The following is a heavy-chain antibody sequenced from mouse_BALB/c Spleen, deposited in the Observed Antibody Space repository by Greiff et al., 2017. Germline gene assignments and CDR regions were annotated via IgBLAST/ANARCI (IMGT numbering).Heavy chain of an antibody. CDR2: ISSGSSTI. Sequence: EVQRVESGGGLVQPGGSRKLSCAASGFTFSSYGMHWVRQAPEKGLEWVAYISSGSSTIYYADTVKGRFTISRDNPKNTLFLQMSSLRSEDTAMYYCGGPSYSGSYEAMDYWGQGTSVTVSS. CDR3: GGPSYSGSYEAMDY. V-gene: IGHV5-17*02. CDR1: GFTFSSYG. J-gene: IGHJ4*01. D-gene: IGHD2-10*01.